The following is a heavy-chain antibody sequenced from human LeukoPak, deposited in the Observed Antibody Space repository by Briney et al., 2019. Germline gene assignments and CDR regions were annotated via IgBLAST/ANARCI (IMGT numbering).Heavy chain of an antibody. CDR1: GGSISSSSYY. D-gene: IGHD4-11*01. J-gene: IGHJ6*03. Sequence: PSETLSLTCTVSGGSISSSSYYWGWIRQPPGKGLEWIGSIYYSGSTYYNPSLKSRVTISVDTSKNQFSLKLSSVTAADTAVYYCARVREGLGNVFCHDNSKDPNGCYYYYYMDVWGKGTTVTVSS. CDR3: ARVREGLGNVFCHDNSKDPNGCYYYYYMDV. V-gene: IGHV4-39*01. CDR2: IYYSGST.